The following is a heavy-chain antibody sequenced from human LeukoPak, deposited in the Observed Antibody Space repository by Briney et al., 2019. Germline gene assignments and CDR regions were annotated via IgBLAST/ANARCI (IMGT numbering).Heavy chain of an antibody. Sequence: PGGSLRLSCTASGFTFDYYTMSWFRQAPGKGLEWVAVISYDGSEKYYADSVKGRFTISRDNSKNTLYLQMTSLRAEDTAVYYCAKEYCSTTNCLGDWGLGTLVTVSS. CDR2: ISYDGSEK. CDR1: GFTFDYYT. D-gene: IGHD2-2*01. V-gene: IGHV3-30*04. CDR3: AKEYCSTTNCLGD. J-gene: IGHJ4*02.